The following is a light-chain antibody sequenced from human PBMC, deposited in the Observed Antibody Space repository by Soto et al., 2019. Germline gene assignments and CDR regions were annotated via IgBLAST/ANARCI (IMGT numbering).Light chain of an antibody. CDR3: SSYTDSSNYV. J-gene: IGLJ1*01. CDR1: SSDLAIYNY. Sequence: QSVLTQPASVSGSPGQSITISCTGTSSDLAIYNYVSWYQPQPGKAPKLMIYQVTNRPSGVSNRFSGSRSGNTASLTISGLQAEDEADYYCSSYTDSSNYVFVTGTKVTVL. CDR2: QVT. V-gene: IGLV2-14*01.